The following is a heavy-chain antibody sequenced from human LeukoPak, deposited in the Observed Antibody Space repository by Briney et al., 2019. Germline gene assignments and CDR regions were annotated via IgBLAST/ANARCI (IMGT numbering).Heavy chain of an antibody. J-gene: IGHJ3*02. CDR3: ARDRWYSRNWNDAVDI. Sequence: ASVKVSCKASGYTFTGYYMHWVRQAPGQGLEWMGWINPYSGGTNYAQKFQGRVTMTRDMSTSTVYMELSSLRSEDTAVYYCARDRWYSRNWNDAVDIWGQGTMVTVSS. D-gene: IGHD6-13*01. CDR2: INPYSGGT. V-gene: IGHV1-2*02. CDR1: GYTFTGYY.